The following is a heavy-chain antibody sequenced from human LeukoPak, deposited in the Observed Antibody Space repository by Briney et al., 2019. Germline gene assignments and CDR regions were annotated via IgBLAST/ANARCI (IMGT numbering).Heavy chain of an antibody. V-gene: IGHV3-23*01. CDR2: IFGNGDTT. CDR1: GFSFSSYA. CDR3: AKRNTMVRGGPCFDY. Sequence: PGGSLRLSCAASGFSFSSYAMNWVRQAPGKGLEWVSIIFGNGDTTYYADSVKGRFTVSRDNSKDTLYLQMNDLRPDDTAIYYCAKRNTMVRGGPCFDYWGQGPLVTVSS. J-gene: IGHJ4*02. D-gene: IGHD3-10*01.